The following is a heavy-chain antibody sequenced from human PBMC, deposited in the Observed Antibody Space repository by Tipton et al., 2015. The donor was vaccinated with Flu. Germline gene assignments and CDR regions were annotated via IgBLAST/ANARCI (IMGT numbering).Heavy chain of an antibody. CDR2: LHQTGNT. CDR1: GDSISSAYY. D-gene: IGHD4-11*01. J-gene: IGHJ4*02. V-gene: IGHV4-38-2*01. Sequence: LRLSCSVSGDSISSAYYWGWIRQPPGKGLEWIGNLHQTGNTYYNPSLKSRVILSVARSKNLFSLRLTSVTAADTAVYFCARRDYSNYEGYFDTWGQGTLVTVSS. CDR3: ARRDYSNYEGYFDT.